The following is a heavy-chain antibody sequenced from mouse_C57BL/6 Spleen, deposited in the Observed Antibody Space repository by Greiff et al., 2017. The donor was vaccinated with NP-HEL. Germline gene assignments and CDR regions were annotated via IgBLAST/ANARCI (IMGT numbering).Heavy chain of an antibody. V-gene: IGHV5-16*01. Sequence: EVKLMESEGGLVQPGSSMKLSCTASGFTFSDYYMAWVRQVPEKGLEWVANINYDGSSTYYLDSLKSRFIISRDNAKNILYLQMSSLKSEDTATYYCARDGTGFAYWGQGTLVTVSA. CDR1: GFTFSDYY. CDR2: INYDGSST. CDR3: ARDGTGFAY. J-gene: IGHJ3*01. D-gene: IGHD4-1*01.